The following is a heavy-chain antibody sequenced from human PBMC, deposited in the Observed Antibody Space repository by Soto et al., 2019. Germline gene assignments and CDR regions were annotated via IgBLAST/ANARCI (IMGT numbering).Heavy chain of an antibody. D-gene: IGHD7-27*01. V-gene: IGHV6-1*01. CDR3: ARDAGTGGGRYFGY. CDR1: GDSVSSNSAA. CDR2: TYYRSKWNN. Sequence: QVRLQQSGPGLVKPSQTLSLTCAISGDSVSSNSAAWNWIRQSPSRGLVWLGRTYYRSKWNNDYAVSVKSRVIINSATSKNRSSLQLNSVTPADTAGYYWARDAGTGGGRYFGYWGQGTLVTVSS. J-gene: IGHJ4*02.